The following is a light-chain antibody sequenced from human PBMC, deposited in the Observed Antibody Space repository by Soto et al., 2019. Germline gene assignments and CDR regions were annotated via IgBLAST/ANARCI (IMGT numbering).Light chain of an antibody. CDR2: DVS. Sequence: EIVLTQSPATLSLSPGERATLSCRASQSGRNYLGWYQQKSGQAPRLLISDVSKRATGIPARFSGSGSGTDFTLTISSLEPEDFAVYYCQHRVNWPTFGGGTKVEIK. V-gene: IGKV3-11*01. J-gene: IGKJ4*01. CDR1: QSGRNY. CDR3: QHRVNWPT.